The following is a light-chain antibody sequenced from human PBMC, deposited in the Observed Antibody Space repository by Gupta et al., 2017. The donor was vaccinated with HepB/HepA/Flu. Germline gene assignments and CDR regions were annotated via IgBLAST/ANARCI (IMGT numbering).Light chain of an antibody. J-gene: IGKJ4*01. Sequence: EIVLTQSPATLSLSPGERATLSCRASENINIYLAWYQQKPGQAPRLLIYDASTRATDFPARFSGSGYGTDFTLTISSLEPEDFAVYYCQQRSNWPLTFGGGTKVEIK. CDR2: DAS. CDR1: ENINIY. CDR3: QQRSNWPLT. V-gene: IGKV3-11*01.